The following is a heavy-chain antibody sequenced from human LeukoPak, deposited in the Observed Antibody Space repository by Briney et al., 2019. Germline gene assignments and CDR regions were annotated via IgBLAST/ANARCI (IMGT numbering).Heavy chain of an antibody. CDR3: ASGTSGFDI. CDR1: GFTFSSYW. CDR2: INQDGSEK. V-gene: IGHV3-7*01. J-gene: IGHJ3*02. Sequence: GRSLRLSCAASGFTFSSYWMSWDRQAPGKGLEWVTNINQDGSEKYYVDSVKGRFTISRDNAKNSLYLQMNSLRAEDTAVYYCASGTSGFDIWGQGTMVTVSS. D-gene: IGHD1-26*01.